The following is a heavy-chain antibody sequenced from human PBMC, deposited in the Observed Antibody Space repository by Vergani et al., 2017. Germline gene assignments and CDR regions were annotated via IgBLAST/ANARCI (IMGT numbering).Heavy chain of an antibody. J-gene: IGHJ4*02. Sequence: EVQLLESGGGLVQPGGSLRLSCAASGFTFSSYAMSWVRQAPGKGLEWVSAISGSGGSTYYADSVKGRFTISRDNSKNTLYLQMNRLRAEDTAVYYCAKRPERVGATGVSDYWGQGTLVTVSS. V-gene: IGHV3-23*01. CDR2: ISGSGGST. CDR3: AKRPERVGATGVSDY. D-gene: IGHD1-26*01. CDR1: GFTFSSYA.